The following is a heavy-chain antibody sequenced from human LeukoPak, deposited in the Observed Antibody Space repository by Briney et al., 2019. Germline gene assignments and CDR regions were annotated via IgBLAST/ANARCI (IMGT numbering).Heavy chain of an antibody. V-gene: IGHV4-39*01. CDR1: AGFISSSSYY. D-gene: IGHD3-22*01. CDR2: IYYSGST. J-gene: IGHJ5*02. Sequence: PSETLSLTCTVSAGFISSSSYYWGWIRQPPGKGLEWIGTIYYSGSTYYNPSLKSRVTISVDTSKNQFSLKLSSVTAADTAVYYCASRTWASYYDSSDFYSAPNWFDPWGQGTLVTVSS. CDR3: ASRTWASYYDSSDFYSAPNWFDP.